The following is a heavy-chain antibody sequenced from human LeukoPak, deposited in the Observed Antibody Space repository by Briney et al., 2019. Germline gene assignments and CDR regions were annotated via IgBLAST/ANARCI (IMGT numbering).Heavy chain of an antibody. D-gene: IGHD3-22*01. V-gene: IGHV3-33*01. Sequence: GGSLRLSCAASGFTFSSYGMHWVRQAPGKGLEWVAVIWYDGSNKYYADSVKGRFTISRDNSKNTLYLQMNSLRAEDTAVYYCAREALAEYYYDSSGNSLDYWGQGTLVTVSS. CDR1: GFTFSSYG. J-gene: IGHJ4*02. CDR3: AREALAEYYYDSSGNSLDY. CDR2: IWYDGSNK.